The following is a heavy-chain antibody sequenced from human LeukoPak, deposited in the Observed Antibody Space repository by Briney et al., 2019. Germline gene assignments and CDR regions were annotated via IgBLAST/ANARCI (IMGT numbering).Heavy chain of an antibody. Sequence: GGSLRLSCAAWGFTFSSYSMNWVRQAPGKGLEWVSSISSSSSYIYYADSVKGRFTISRDNAKNSLFLQMSSLRVDDTAIYYCARAGEMRYMDVWGKGTAVIVSS. CDR3: ARAGEMRYMDV. CDR1: GFTFSSYS. D-gene: IGHD5-24*01. CDR2: ISSSSSYI. J-gene: IGHJ6*03. V-gene: IGHV3-21*01.